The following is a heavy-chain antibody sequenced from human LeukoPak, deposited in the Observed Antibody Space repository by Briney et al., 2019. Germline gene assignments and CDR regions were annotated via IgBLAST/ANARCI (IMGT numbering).Heavy chain of an antibody. CDR3: AREYYYDSSGYYN. J-gene: IGHJ4*02. D-gene: IGHD3-22*01. CDR2: IYTSGST. V-gene: IGHV4-61*02. CDR1: GGSISSGSYY. Sequence: SETLSLTCTVSGGSISSGSYYWSWIRQPAGKGLEWIGRIYTSGSTNYNPSLKSRVTISVDTSKNQFSLKLSSVTAADTAVYYCAREYYYDSSGYYNWGQGTLVTVSS.